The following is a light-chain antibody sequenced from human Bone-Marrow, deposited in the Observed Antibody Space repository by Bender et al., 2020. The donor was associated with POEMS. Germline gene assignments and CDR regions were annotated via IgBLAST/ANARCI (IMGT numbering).Light chain of an antibody. V-gene: IGLV2-11*01. CDR3: SSYADIYTFV. Sequence: QSALTQPRSVSGSPGQSVTISCTGTSSDVGGYNYVSWYQQHPGKAPKLIFYDVNKRPSGVPDHFSGSKSGNTASLTISGLRAEDEADYYCSSYADIYTFVFGSGTRVTVL. CDR2: DVN. J-gene: IGLJ1*01. CDR1: SSDVGGYNY.